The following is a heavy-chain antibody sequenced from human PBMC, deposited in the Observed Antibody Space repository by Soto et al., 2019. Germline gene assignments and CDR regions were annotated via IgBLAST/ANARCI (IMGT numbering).Heavy chain of an antibody. J-gene: IGHJ6*02. CDR2: IKSKTDGGTT. D-gene: IGHD3-3*01. Sequence: PGWSLRLSCASSVFTFSNAWMSWVRQAPGKGLEWVGRIKSKTDGGTTDYAAPVKGRFTISRDDSKNTLYLQMNSLKTEDTAVYYCTTERYYDFWSGPQLLYYYYGMDVWGQGTTVTVSS. CDR1: VFTFSNAW. V-gene: IGHV3-15*01. CDR3: TTERYYDFWSGPQLLYYYYGMDV.